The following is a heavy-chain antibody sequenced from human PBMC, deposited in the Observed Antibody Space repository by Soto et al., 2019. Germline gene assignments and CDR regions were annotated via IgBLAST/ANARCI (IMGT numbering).Heavy chain of an antibody. J-gene: IGHJ6*02. V-gene: IGHV3-30*18. D-gene: IGHD3-9*01. CDR2: ISYDGSNK. CDR3: AKEGHHYEILTGYRSYYGMDV. Sequence: QVQLVESGGGVVQPGRSLRLSCAASGFTFSSYGMHWVRQAPGKGLEWVAVISYDGSNKYYADSVKGRFTISRDNSKNTLYLQMNSLRAEDTAVYYCAKEGHHYEILTGYRSYYGMDVWGQGTTVTVPS. CDR1: GFTFSSYG.